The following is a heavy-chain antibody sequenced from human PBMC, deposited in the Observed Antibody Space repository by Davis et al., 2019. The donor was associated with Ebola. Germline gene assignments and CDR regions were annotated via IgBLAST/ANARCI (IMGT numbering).Heavy chain of an antibody. V-gene: IGHV1-2*04. CDR2: INPNSGGT. CDR3: ARDRPNWNSDYYYYYGMDV. D-gene: IGHD1-7*01. CDR1: GYTFTGYY. J-gene: IGHJ6*02. Sequence: ASVKVSCKASGYTFTGYYMHWVRQAPGQGLEWMGWINPNSGGTNYAQKFQGWVTMTRDTSISPAYMELSRLRSDDTAVYYCARDRPNWNSDYYYYYGMDVWGQGTTVTVSS.